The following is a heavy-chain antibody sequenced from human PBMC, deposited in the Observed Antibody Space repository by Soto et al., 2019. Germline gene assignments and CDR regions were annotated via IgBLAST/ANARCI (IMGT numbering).Heavy chain of an antibody. CDR1: GFTFSSYS. V-gene: IGHV3-21*01. D-gene: IGHD3-3*01. CDR2: ISSSSSYI. CDR3: ARGGRGYDFWSGTRGAYGMDV. Sequence: GGSLRLSCAASGFTFSSYSMNWVRQAPGKGLEWVSSISSSSSYIYYADSVKGRFTISRDNAKNSLYLQMNSLRAEDTAVYYCARGGRGYDFWSGTRGAYGMDVWGQGTTVTVSS. J-gene: IGHJ6*02.